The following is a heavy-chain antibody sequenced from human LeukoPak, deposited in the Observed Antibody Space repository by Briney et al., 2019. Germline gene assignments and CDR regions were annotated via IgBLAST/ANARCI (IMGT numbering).Heavy chain of an antibody. V-gene: IGHV3-30*04. CDR1: GFTFSSYA. Sequence: GRSLRLSCAASGFTFSSYAMHWVRQAPGKGLEWVAVISYDGSNKYYADSVKGRFTISRDNSKNTLYLQMNSLRAEDTAVYYCAKDLESGYYRIGDYWGQGTLVTVSS. J-gene: IGHJ4*02. CDR2: ISYDGSNK. D-gene: IGHD3-3*01. CDR3: AKDLESGYYRIGDY.